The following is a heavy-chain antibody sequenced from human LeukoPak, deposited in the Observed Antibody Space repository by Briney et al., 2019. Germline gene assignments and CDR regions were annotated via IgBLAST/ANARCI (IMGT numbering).Heavy chain of an antibody. CDR2: INPDDKST. D-gene: IGHD4-23*01. V-gene: IGHV3-74*01. J-gene: IGHJ3*02. CDR3: LTIVETPIDAFDI. Sequence: GSLRLSCAASGFTFSKYWLHWVRQPPGRGLVWLARINPDDKSTSYADSVKGRFTISIDDAKETLFLQMNSLTAEDTAVYYCLTIVETPIDAFDIWGQGAMVTVSS. CDR1: GFTFSKYW.